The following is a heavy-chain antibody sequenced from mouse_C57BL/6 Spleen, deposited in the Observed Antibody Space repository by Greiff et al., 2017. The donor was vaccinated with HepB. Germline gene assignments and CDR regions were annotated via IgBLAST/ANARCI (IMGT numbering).Heavy chain of an antibody. Sequence: QVQLKESGAELARPGASVKLSCKASGYTFTSYGISWVKQRTGQGLEWIGEIYPRSGNTYYNEKFKGKATLTADKSSSTAYMELRSLTSEDSAVYFCGGGGKLGHDGYWGQGTTLTVSS. CDR3: GGGGKLGHDGY. V-gene: IGHV1-81*01. J-gene: IGHJ2*01. CDR1: GYTFTSYG. CDR2: IYPRSGNT. D-gene: IGHD2-3*01.